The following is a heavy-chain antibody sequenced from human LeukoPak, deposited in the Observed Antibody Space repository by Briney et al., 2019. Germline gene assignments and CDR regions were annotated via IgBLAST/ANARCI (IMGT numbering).Heavy chain of an antibody. J-gene: IGHJ6*02. V-gene: IGHV4-59*01. CDR3: ASYRAFGYSSGWTYYGMDV. Sequence: SETLSLTCTVSGGSISSYYWSWIRQPPGKGLEWIGYIYYSGSTSYNPSLKSRVTISVDTSKNQFSLKLSSVTAADTAVYYCASYRAFGYSSGWTYYGMDVWGQGTTVTVSS. CDR2: IYYSGST. CDR1: GGSISSYY. D-gene: IGHD6-19*01.